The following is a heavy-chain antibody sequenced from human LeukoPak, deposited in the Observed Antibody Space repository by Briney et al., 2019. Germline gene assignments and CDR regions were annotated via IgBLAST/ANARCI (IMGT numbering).Heavy chain of an antibody. J-gene: IGHJ6*04. Sequence: GESLKISCKGSGYSFTSYWISWVRQMPGKDLEWMGRIDPSDSYTNYSPSFQGHVTISADKSISTAYLQWSSLKASDTAMYYCARQIWFGELLPYYYYGMDVWGKGTTVTVSS. CDR3: ARQIWFGELLPYYYYGMDV. D-gene: IGHD3-10*01. CDR2: IDPSDSYT. V-gene: IGHV5-10-1*01. CDR1: GYSFTSYW.